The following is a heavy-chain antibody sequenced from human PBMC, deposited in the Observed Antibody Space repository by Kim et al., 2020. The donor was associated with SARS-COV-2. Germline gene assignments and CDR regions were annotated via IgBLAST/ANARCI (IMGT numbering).Heavy chain of an antibody. CDR1: GYSFTSYW. CDR3: ARRDSSGYRPMAPSDAFDI. CDR2: IYPGDSDT. Sequence: GESLKISCKGSGYSFTSYWIGWVRQMPGKGLEWMGIIYPGDSDTRYSPSFQGQVTISADKSISTAYLQWSSLKASDTAMYYCARRDSSGYRPMAPSDAFDIWGQGTMVTVSS. V-gene: IGHV5-51*01. D-gene: IGHD3-22*01. J-gene: IGHJ3*02.